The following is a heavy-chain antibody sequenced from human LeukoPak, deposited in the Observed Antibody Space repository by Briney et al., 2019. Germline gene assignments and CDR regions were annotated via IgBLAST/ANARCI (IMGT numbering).Heavy chain of an antibody. Sequence: PSQTLSLTCTVSGGSISSGSYYWSWIRQPAGKGLEWIGRIYTSGSTNYNPSLKSRVTISVDTSKNQFSLKLSSVTAADTAVYYCALLWFGERLIIDYWGQGTLVTVSS. V-gene: IGHV4-61*02. D-gene: IGHD3-10*01. CDR2: IYTSGST. J-gene: IGHJ4*02. CDR3: ALLWFGERLIIDY. CDR1: GGSISSGSYY.